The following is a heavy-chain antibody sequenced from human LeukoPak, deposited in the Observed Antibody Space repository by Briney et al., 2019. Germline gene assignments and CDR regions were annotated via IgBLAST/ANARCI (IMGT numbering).Heavy chain of an antibody. Sequence: SETLSLTCTVSGGSISSSSYYWGWIRQPPGKGLEWIGSIYYSGSTYYNPSLKSRVTISVDTSKNQFSLKLSSVTAADTAVYYCARGLYDYVWGSYRYSASRFDYWGQGTLVTVSS. CDR3: ARGLYDYVWGSYRYSASRFDY. CDR1: GGSISSSSYY. V-gene: IGHV4-39*07. CDR2: IYYSGST. D-gene: IGHD3-16*02. J-gene: IGHJ4*02.